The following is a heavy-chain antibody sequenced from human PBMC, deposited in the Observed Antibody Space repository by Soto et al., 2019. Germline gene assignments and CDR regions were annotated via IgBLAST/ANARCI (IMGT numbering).Heavy chain of an antibody. J-gene: IGHJ1*01. CDR3: AKDGFYDFWSGARDFQH. D-gene: IGHD3-3*01. Sequence: SLRLSWTASSFTFSSYAMSLVLNNQKKWLEWFSAISGSGCSTYYADSVKGRFTISRDNSKNTLYLQMNSLRAEDTAVYYCAKDGFYDFWSGARDFQHWGQGTLVTVSS. CDR2: ISGSGCST. V-gene: IGHV3-23*01. CDR1: SFTFSSYA.